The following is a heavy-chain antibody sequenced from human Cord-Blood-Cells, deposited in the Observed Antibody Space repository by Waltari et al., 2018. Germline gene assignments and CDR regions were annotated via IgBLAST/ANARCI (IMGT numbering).Heavy chain of an antibody. V-gene: IGHV4-59*01. CDR2: IYYSGST. Sequence: QVQLQESGPGLVKPSETLSLTCTVSGGSISSYYWSWIRQPPGKGLEWIGYIYYSGSTNYNPSLKSRVTISVDTSKNQFSLKLSSVTAADTAVYYCARGTVTTRLISYYYYGMDVWGQGTTVTVSS. CDR1: GGSISSYY. J-gene: IGHJ6*02. CDR3: ARGTVTTRLISYYYYGMDV. D-gene: IGHD4-4*01.